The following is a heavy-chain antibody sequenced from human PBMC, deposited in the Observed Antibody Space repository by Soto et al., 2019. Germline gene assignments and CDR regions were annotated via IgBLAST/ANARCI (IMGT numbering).Heavy chain of an antibody. J-gene: IGHJ5*02. CDR2: IIPIFGTA. CDR1: GGTFSSYA. CDR3: ARVMDIVVVVAATEGWFDP. Sequence: QVQLVQSGAEVKKPGSSVKVSCKASGGTFSSYAISWVRQAPGQGLEWMGGIIPIFGTANYAQKFQGRVTITADESTSTAYMELSSLRSEDTAVYYCARVMDIVVVVAATEGWFDPWGQGTLVTVSS. V-gene: IGHV1-69*12. D-gene: IGHD2-15*01.